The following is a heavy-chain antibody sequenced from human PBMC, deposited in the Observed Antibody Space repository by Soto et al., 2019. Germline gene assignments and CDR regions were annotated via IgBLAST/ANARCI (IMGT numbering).Heavy chain of an antibody. D-gene: IGHD3-10*01. Sequence: GGSLRLSCAASGFTFSDYYMSWIRQAPGKGLEWVSYISSSGSTIYYADSVKGRFTISRDNAKNSLYLQMNSLRAEDTAVYYCARVGLGVGVYYGSGSYPGDYYYYYMDVWGKGTTVTVSS. CDR3: ARVGLGVGVYYGSGSYPGDYYYYYMDV. V-gene: IGHV3-11*01. CDR1: GFTFSDYY. CDR2: ISSSGSTI. J-gene: IGHJ6*03.